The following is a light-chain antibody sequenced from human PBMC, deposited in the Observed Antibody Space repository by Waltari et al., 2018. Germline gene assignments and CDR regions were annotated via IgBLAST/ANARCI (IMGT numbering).Light chain of an antibody. V-gene: IGLV3-1*01. Sequence: SYELTQPPSVSVSPGQTASIPCSGDKLGDKYACWYQQTPGQSPVLVIYQDSKRPSGIPERFSGSNSGNTATLTISGTQAMDEADYYCQAWDSSLVVFGGGTKLTVL. J-gene: IGLJ2*01. CDR1: KLGDKY. CDR2: QDS. CDR3: QAWDSSLVV.